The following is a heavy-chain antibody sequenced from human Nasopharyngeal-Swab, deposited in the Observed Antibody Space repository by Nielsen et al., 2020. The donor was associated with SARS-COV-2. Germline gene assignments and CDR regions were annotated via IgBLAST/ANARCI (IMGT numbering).Heavy chain of an antibody. J-gene: IGHJ5*02. V-gene: IGHV3-30*03. D-gene: IGHD5-24*01. CDR3: ASTGQRDWLDP. Sequence: GESLKISCAASGFTFSNFGMHWVRQAPGKGLEWVAVISYDGSIKYFADSVKGRFTISRDNSKNTLYLQMNSLRAEDTAVYYCASTGQRDWLDPWGQGTLVTVSS. CDR2: ISYDGSIK. CDR1: GFTFSNFG.